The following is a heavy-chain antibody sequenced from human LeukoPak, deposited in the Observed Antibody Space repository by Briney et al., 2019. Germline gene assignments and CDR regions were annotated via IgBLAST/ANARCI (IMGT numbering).Heavy chain of an antibody. V-gene: IGHV3-30*18. CDR2: TSYDGSKK. J-gene: IGHJ4*02. CDR1: GFIFSNYG. CDR3: AKDSKYYYDSRGYSYFDY. Sequence: GRSLRLPCAASGFIFSNYGMHWVRQAPGKGLEWVAVTSYDGSKKYHADSVKGRFTISRDNSKNTLYLQMNSLRAEDTAVYYCAKDSKYYYDSRGYSYFDYWGQGTLVTVSS. D-gene: IGHD3-22*01.